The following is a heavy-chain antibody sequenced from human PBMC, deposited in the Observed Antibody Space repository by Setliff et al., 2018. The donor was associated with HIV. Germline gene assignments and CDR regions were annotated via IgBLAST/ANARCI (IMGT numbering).Heavy chain of an antibody. CDR2: IIPTFGTA. D-gene: IGHD6-13*01. J-gene: IGHJ6*03. CDR1: GGTFSSYA. CDR3: ARGGEKLGSSWYYYYYYMDV. Sequence: ASVKVSCKASGGTFSSYAISWVRQAPGQGLEWMGGIIPTFGTANYAQKFQGGVTITADESTSTAYMELSSLRSEDTAVYYCARGGEKLGSSWYYYYYYMDVWGKGTTVTVSS. V-gene: IGHV1-69*13.